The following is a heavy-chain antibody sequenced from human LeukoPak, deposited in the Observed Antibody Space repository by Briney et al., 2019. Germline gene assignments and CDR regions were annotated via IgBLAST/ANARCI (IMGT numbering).Heavy chain of an antibody. Sequence: SETLSLTCTVSGGSISSYYWSWIRQPPGKGLEWIGYIYYSGSTNYNPSLTSRGTISVDTSKNQFSLKLSSVPAADTAVYYCARGFGCDDILTGYYFYWFDLWGQGTLVTVSS. CDR2: IYYSGST. CDR1: GGSISSYY. CDR3: ARGFGCDDILTGYYFYWFDL. J-gene: IGHJ5*02. V-gene: IGHV4-59*12. D-gene: IGHD3-9*01.